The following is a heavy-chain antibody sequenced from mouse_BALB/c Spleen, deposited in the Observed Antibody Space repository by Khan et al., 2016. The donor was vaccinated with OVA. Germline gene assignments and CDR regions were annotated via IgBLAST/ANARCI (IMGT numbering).Heavy chain of an antibody. CDR2: MIYSGNT. CDR1: GDSITSGY. D-gene: IGHD2-14*01. CDR3: ARSTYRYAFAY. Sequence: EVELVESGPSLVKPSQTLSLTCSVTGDSITSGYWSWIRKFPGNKLEYMGYMIYSGNTYYNPSLKSRISITRHTSKNQYYLQLNSVTTEDTATYYCARSTYRYAFAYWGQGTLVTVSA. V-gene: IGHV3-8*02. J-gene: IGHJ3*01.